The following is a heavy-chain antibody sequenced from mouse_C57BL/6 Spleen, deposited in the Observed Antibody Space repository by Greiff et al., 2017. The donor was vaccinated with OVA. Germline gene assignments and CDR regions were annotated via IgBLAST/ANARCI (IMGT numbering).Heavy chain of an antibody. CDR1: GFTFSDYG. CDR3: ARGLFYAMDY. V-gene: IGHV5-17*01. Sequence: EVMLVESGGGLVKPGGSLKLSCAASGFTFSDYGMHWVRQAPEKGLEWVAYISSGSSTIYYADTVKGRFTISRDNAKNTLFLQMTSLRSEDTAMYYCARGLFYAMDYGGKGTSVTVSS. D-gene: IGHD1-1*02. J-gene: IGHJ4*01. CDR2: ISSGSSTI.